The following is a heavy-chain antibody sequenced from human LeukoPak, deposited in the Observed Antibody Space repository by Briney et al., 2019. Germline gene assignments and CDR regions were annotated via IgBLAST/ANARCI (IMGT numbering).Heavy chain of an antibody. CDR1: GYTFTSYD. D-gene: IGHD3-10*01. CDR2: MNPNSGNT. CDR3: ARGRMVRGVIRFDY. J-gene: IGHJ4*02. Sequence: ASVKVSCKASGYTFTSYDINWVRQATGQGLEWMRWMNPNSGNTGYAQKFQGRVTMTRNTSISTAYMELSSLRSEDTAVYYCARGRMVRGVIRFDYWGQGTLVTVSS. V-gene: IGHV1-8*01.